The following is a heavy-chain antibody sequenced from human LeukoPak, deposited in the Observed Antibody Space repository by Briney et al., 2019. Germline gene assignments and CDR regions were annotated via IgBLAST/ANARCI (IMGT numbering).Heavy chain of an antibody. V-gene: IGHV1-69*04. CDR1: GGTFSSYA. CDR2: IIPILGMA. CDR3: AREIPPRYYYGMDV. D-gene: IGHD2-2*02. J-gene: IGHJ6*02. Sequence: SVKVSCKASGGTFSSYAISWVRQAPGQGLEWMGRIIPILGMANYAQKFQGRVTITADKSTSTAYMELSSLRSEDTAVYYCAREIPPRYYYGMDVWGQGTTVTVSS.